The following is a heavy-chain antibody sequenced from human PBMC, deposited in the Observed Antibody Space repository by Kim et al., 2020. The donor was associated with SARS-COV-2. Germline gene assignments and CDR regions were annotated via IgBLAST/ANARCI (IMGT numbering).Heavy chain of an antibody. V-gene: IGHV6-1*01. D-gene: IGHD4-17*01. Sequence: AESVKGRITINPDAAKNQFSLQLHSATPEDTAVYYCARDGFHDVRFDGFDVWGQGTMVTVSS. CDR3: ARDGFHDVRFDGFDV. J-gene: IGHJ3*01.